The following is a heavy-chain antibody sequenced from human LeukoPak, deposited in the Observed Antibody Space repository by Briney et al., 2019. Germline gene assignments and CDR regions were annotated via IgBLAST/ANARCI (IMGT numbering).Heavy chain of an antibody. CDR2: ISYDGSNK. CDR1: GFTFSSYG. CDR3: AKDSLFQYYDFWSGYFVY. J-gene: IGHJ4*02. V-gene: IGHV3-30*18. Sequence: GGSLRLSCAASGFTFSSYGMHWVRQAPGKGLEWVAVISYDGSNKYYADSVKGRFTISRDNSKNTLYLQMNSLRAEDTALYYCAKDSLFQYYDFWSGYFVYWGQGTLVTVSS. D-gene: IGHD3-3*01.